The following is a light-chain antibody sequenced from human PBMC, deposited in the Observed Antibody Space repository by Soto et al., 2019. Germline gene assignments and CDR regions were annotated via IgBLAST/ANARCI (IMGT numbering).Light chain of an antibody. V-gene: IGLV2-8*01. CDR2: EVS. CDR3: SSYAGSNNFV. CDR1: STDFVGYNR. J-gene: IGLJ1*01. Sequence: QSVLTQPPSVSGSPGQSVTISCTGTSTDFVGYNRVSWYQQHPGKAPKLMIYEVSERPSGVPDRFSGSKSSNTASLTVSGLQAEDEADYYCSSYAGSNNFVFGTGTKVTVL.